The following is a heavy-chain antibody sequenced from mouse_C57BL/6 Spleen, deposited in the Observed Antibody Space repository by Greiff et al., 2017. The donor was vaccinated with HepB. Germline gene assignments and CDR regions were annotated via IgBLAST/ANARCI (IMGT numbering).Heavy chain of an antibody. CDR3: ARSADYYDSSLSAMDY. D-gene: IGHD1-1*01. CDR1: GYTFTSYW. J-gene: IGHJ4*01. CDR2: IDPSDSYT. Sequence: VQLQQPGAELVKPGASVKLSCKASGYTFTSYWMQWVKQRPGQGLEWIGEIDPSDSYTNYNQKFKGKATLTVDTSSSTAYMQLSSLTSEDSAVYYCARSADYYDSSLSAMDYWGQGTSVTVSS. V-gene: IGHV1-50*01.